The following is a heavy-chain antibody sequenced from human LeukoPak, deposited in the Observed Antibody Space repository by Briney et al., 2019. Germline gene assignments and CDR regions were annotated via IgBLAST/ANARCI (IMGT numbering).Heavy chain of an antibody. CDR3: ARVTDYDFWSGPPYDY. CDR2: ISAFNGNT. CDR1: GFTFTSYG. D-gene: IGHD3-3*01. V-gene: IGHV1-18*01. Sequence: ASVKVSCKASGFTFTSYGISWVRQAPGQGLEWMGWISAFNGNTNSAQKFQGRVTMTTDTSTSTAYMELRSLRSDDTAVYYCARVTDYDFWSGPPYDYWGQGTLVTVSS. J-gene: IGHJ4*02.